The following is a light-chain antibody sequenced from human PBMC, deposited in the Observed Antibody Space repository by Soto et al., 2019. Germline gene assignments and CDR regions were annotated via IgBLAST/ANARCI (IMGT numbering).Light chain of an antibody. Sequence: EIVMTQSPATLSVSQGERATLSCRASQSVSSNLAWYQQKPGQAPRLLIYGASTRATGIPARFSGSGSGTEFTLTISCLQSEDFATYYCQQYYSYPRTFGQGTKVDIK. CDR2: GAS. J-gene: IGKJ1*01. CDR1: QSVSSN. CDR3: QQYYSYPRT. V-gene: IGKV3-15*01.